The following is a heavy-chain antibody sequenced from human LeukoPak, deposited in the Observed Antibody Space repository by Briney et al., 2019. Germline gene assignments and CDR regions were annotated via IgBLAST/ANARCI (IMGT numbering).Heavy chain of an antibody. CDR1: GFSFSSYA. Sequence: PGGSLRLSCAASGFSFSSYAMHWVRQAPGKGPEYVSAISSNGGTTDYADSVKGRLTISRDNSKNTLYLQMTSLRAEDTAVYHCARYCTSGVCFGRDAYDIWGQGTMVTVSS. CDR3: ARYCTSGVCFGRDAYDI. J-gene: IGHJ3*02. D-gene: IGHD2-8*01. CDR2: ISSNGGTT. V-gene: IGHV3-64D*09.